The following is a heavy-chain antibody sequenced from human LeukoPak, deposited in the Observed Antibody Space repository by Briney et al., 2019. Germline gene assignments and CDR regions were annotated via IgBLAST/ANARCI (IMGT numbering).Heavy chain of an antibody. D-gene: IGHD2-2*02. J-gene: IGHJ3*02. CDR3: ARVVPAAIFAFDI. CDR2: IYYSGST. CDR1: GGSISSSSYY. Sequence: PSETLSLTCTVSGGSISSSSYYWGWIRQPPGKGLEWIGSIYYSGSTYYNPSLKSRVTISVDTSKNQFSLKLSSVTAADTAVYYCARVVPAAIFAFDIWGQGTMVTVSS. V-gene: IGHV4-39*07.